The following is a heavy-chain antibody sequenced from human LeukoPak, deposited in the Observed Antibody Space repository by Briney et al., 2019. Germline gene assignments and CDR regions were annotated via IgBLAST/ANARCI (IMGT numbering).Heavy chain of an antibody. CDR2: IRYDGSNK. V-gene: IGHV3-30*02. D-gene: IGHD4-17*01. J-gene: IGHJ4*02. Sequence: PGGSLRLSCAASGFTFSSYGMHWVRQAPGKGLEWVAFIRYDGSNKYYADSVKGRFTISRDNSKDTLYLQMNSLRAEDTAVYYCAKGPTPSTAYFDYWGQGTLVTVSS. CDR1: GFTFSSYG. CDR3: AKGPTPSTAYFDY.